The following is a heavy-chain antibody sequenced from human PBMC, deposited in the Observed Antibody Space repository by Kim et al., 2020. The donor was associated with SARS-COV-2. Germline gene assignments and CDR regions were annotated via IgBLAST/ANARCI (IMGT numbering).Heavy chain of an antibody. CDR2: VSNSSFYI. J-gene: IGHJ4*02. D-gene: IGHD2-21*02. CDR1: GFTFSSYS. CDR3: ASSGFCIAGDCYSLPPHFDY. Sequence: GGSLRLSCAASGFTFSSYSMNWVRQAPGKGLEWVSSVSNSSFYIYYTDSVKGRFTISRDNAKNSLYLHMNSLRAEDTAVYFCASSGFCIAGDCYSLPPHFDYWGQGTLVTVSS. V-gene: IGHV3-21*01.